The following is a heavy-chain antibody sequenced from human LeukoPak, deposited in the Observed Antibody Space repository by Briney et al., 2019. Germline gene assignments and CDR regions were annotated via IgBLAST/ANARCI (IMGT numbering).Heavy chain of an antibody. J-gene: IGHJ3*02. CDR2: IYYSGST. Sequence: SETLSLTCTVSGGSISSSSYYWGWIRQPPGKGLEWIGSIYYSGSTYYNPSLKSRVTISVDTPKNQFSLKQSSVTAADTAVYYCARQTVRYFDWSDAFDIWGQGTMVTVSS. CDR3: ARQTVRYFDWSDAFDI. CDR1: GGSISSSSYY. D-gene: IGHD3-9*01. V-gene: IGHV4-39*01.